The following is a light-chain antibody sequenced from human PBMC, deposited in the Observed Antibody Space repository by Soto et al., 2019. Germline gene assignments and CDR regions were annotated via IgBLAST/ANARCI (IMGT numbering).Light chain of an antibody. Sequence: QTVVTQEPSLTVSPGGTVTLTCASSTGAVTSGYYPNWFQQKPGQAPRALIYSTSNTHSWTPARFSGSHLGGKAALTLSGVQPEDEAEYYCLLYYGGAQLGVFGGGTKLTVL. CDR3: LLYYGGAQLGV. CDR1: TGAVTSGYY. V-gene: IGLV7-43*01. CDR2: STS. J-gene: IGLJ2*01.